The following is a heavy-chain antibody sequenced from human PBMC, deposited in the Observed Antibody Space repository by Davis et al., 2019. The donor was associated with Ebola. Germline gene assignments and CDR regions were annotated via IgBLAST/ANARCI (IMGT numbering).Heavy chain of an antibody. Sequence: SVKVSCKASGGTFSSYAISWVRQAPGQGLEWMGGIIPIFGTANYAQKFQGRVTLTADESTSTAYMELSSLRSEDTAVYYCAGPYSSGWYSYYYGMDVWGQGTTVTVSS. D-gene: IGHD6-19*01. J-gene: IGHJ6*02. CDR2: IIPIFGTA. V-gene: IGHV1-69*13. CDR1: GGTFSSYA. CDR3: AGPYSSGWYSYYYGMDV.